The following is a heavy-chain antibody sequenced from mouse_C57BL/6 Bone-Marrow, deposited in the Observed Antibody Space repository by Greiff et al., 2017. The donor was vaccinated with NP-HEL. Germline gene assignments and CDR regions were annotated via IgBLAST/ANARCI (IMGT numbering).Heavy chain of an antibody. CDR2: IYPGDGDT. CDR3: ASDMIYYDYDGDMDY. J-gene: IGHJ4*01. Sequence: VKLQESGAELVKPGASVKISCKASGYAFSSYWMNWVKQRPGKGLEWIGQIYPGDGDTNYNGKFKGKATLTADKSSSTAYMQLSSLTSEDSAVYFCASDMIYYDYDGDMDYWGQGTSVTVSS. CDR1: GYAFSSYW. V-gene: IGHV1-80*01. D-gene: IGHD2-4*01.